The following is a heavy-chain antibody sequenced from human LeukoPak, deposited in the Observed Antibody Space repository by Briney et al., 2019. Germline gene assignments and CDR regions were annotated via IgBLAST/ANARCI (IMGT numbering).Heavy chain of an antibody. D-gene: IGHD2-15*01. J-gene: IGHJ3*02. V-gene: IGHV3-66*01. Sequence: GGSLRLSCAASGFTVSSNYMSWVRQAPGKGLEWVSVIYSGGSTYYADSVKGRFIISRDNSKNTLYLQMNSLRAEDTAVYYCARDPPKGYCSGGSCVRDAFDIWGQGTMVTVSS. CDR3: ARDPPKGYCSGGSCVRDAFDI. CDR1: GFTVSSNY. CDR2: IYSGGST.